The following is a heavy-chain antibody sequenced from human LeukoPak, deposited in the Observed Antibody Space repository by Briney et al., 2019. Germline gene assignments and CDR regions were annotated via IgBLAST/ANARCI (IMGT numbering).Heavy chain of an antibody. J-gene: IGHJ4*02. CDR3: ARSPPGEYHDY. D-gene: IGHD2-2*01. Sequence: SVKVSCKASGGTFSSYAISWVRQAPGQGLEWMGRIIPILGIANYAQKFQGRVTITADRSTSTAYMELSSLRSEDTAVYYCARSPPGEYHDYWGQGTLVTVSS. CDR1: GGTFSSYA. CDR2: IIPILGIA. V-gene: IGHV1-69*04.